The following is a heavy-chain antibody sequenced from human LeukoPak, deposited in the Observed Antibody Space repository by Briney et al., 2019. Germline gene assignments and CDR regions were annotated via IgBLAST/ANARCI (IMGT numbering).Heavy chain of an antibody. V-gene: IGHV4-39*01. Sequence: SETLSLTCTVSGVSISSSSYYWAWIRQPPGKGLEWIGSTYYTGTTHYTPSLKSRVTISVDTSKNQFSLKLNSVTAADTAVFYCARHVGGGTWKFDSWGQGTLVTVSS. CDR1: GVSISSSSYY. CDR3: ARHVGGGTWKFDS. D-gene: IGHD2-15*01. CDR2: TYYTGTT. J-gene: IGHJ4*02.